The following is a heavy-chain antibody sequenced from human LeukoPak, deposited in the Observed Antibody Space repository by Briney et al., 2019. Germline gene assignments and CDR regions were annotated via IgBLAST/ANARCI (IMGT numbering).Heavy chain of an antibody. D-gene: IGHD3-22*01. V-gene: IGHV3-74*01. CDR1: GFTFSVYY. CDR2: ISPDATNS. J-gene: IGHJ1*01. CDR3: ARSGDSRGYYFD. Sequence: GGSLRLSCAASGFTFSVYYMFWVRQAPGQGLVWVSNISPDATNSKYADFVEVRFTMSRYNAKNTLYQQLNSLRVEDAAEYYCARSGDSRGYYFDWGQGTLVTVSS.